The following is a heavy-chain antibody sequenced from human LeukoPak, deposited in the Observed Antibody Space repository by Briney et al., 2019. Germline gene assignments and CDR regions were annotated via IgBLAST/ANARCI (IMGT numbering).Heavy chain of an antibody. CDR3: ARDRGLRYFDSFDY. CDR2: IKKDGSEK. J-gene: IGHJ4*02. Sequence: GGSLRLSCVASGFSLSSFWMNWVRQAPGKGLEWVAGIKKDGSEKHYVDSVKARFTISRDNAKNSLYLEMNSLRAEDTAVYYCARDRGLRYFDSFDYWGQGALVTVSS. D-gene: IGHD3-9*01. V-gene: IGHV3-7*03. CDR1: GFSLSSFW.